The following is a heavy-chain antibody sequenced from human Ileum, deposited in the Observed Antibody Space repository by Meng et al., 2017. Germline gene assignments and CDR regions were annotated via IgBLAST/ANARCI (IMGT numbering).Heavy chain of an antibody. CDR3: ARGTGDIRVGFDY. D-gene: IGHD7-27*01. CDR2: IHHSGST. CDR1: GASIIGFNW. J-gene: IGHJ4*02. V-gene: IGHV4-4*02. Sequence: GPGLVKPSGTLSLTSTVSGASIIGFNWWTWVRQTPGKGLEWIGEIHHSGSTNSIPSLKNRVTLSVDKSKNQFSLSMTSVTAADTAVYYCARGTGDIRVGFDYWGQGTLVTVSS.